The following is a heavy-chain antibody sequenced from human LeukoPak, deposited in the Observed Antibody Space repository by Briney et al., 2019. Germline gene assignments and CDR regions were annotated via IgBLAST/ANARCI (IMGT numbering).Heavy chain of an antibody. D-gene: IGHD6-13*01. V-gene: IGHV4-34*01. CDR1: GGSFSGYY. Sequence: SETLSLTCAVYGGSFSGYYWSWIRQPPGKGLEWIGEINHSGSTNYNPSLKSRVTISVDTSKNQFSLKLSSVTAADTAVYYCARLPDNIAVAGDLGLDYWGQGTLVTVSS. CDR2: INHSGST. J-gene: IGHJ4*02. CDR3: ARLPDNIAVAGDLGLDY.